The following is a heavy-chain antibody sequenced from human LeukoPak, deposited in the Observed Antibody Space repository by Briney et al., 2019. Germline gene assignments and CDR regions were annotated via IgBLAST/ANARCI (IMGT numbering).Heavy chain of an antibody. J-gene: IGHJ6*03. CDR1: GYTLTELS. Sequence: PRASVKVFCKVSGYTLTELSIHWVRQAPGKGLEWVGGFDPEDGETIYAQKLQGRVTMTEDTSTDTAYMKLSSLRSEDTAVYYCARGGGMPENAVLPATILYYYYYMDVWGEGTTVTVSS. D-gene: IGHD2-2*02. V-gene: IGHV1-24*01. CDR3: ARGGGMPENAVLPATILYYYYYMDV. CDR2: FDPEDGET.